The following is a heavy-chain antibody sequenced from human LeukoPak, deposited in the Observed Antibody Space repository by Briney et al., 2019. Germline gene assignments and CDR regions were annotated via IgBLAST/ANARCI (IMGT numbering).Heavy chain of an antibody. D-gene: IGHD4-17*01. CDR1: GYTFTGYY. Sequence: ASVKVSCKASGYTFTGYYMHWVRQAPGQGLEWMGWINPNSGGTNYAQKFQGRVTMTRDTSISTAYMELSRLRSDDTAVYYCARGDPDYGSYYYMDVWGKGTTVTVSS. J-gene: IGHJ6*03. CDR3: ARGDPDYGSYYYMDV. V-gene: IGHV1-2*02. CDR2: INPNSGGT.